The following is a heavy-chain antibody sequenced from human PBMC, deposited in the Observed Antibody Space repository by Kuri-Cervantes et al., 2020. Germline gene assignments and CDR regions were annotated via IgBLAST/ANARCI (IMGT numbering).Heavy chain of an antibody. CDR3: ARERITMVRGVTWFDP. J-gene: IGHJ5*02. Sequence: GESLKISCAASGFTFSSYAMSWVRQAPGKGLEWVSVIGGSGGPTYNADSVEGRFTISRDDSKNILYLQMNSLRAEDTAVYYCARERITMVRGVTWFDPWGQGTLVTVSS. V-gene: IGHV3-23*01. CDR1: GFTFSSYA. D-gene: IGHD3-10*01. CDR2: IGGSGGPT.